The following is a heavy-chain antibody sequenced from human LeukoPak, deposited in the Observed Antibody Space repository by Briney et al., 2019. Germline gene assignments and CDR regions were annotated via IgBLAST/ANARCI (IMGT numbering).Heavy chain of an antibody. CDR2: IYTSGST. Sequence: PSETLSLTCTVSGGSINSDSWSWIRQPAGKGLEWIGRIYTSGSTNYNPSLKSRVTMSVDTSKNQFSLKLSSVTAADTAVYYCARVQQSMMAAVGLYYFDYWGQGTLVTVSS. D-gene: IGHD6-13*01. V-gene: IGHV4-4*07. CDR3: ARVQQSMMAAVGLYYFDY. J-gene: IGHJ4*02. CDR1: GGSINSDS.